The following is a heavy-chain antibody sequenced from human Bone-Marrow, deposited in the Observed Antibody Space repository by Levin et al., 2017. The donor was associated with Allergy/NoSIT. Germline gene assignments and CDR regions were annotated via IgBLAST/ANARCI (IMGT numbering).Heavy chain of an antibody. CDR3: ARGLARDIVVVVAATRAVDAFDI. Sequence: PSETLSLTCAVSGGSISSSNWWSWVRQPPGKGLEWIGEIYHSGSTNYNPSLKSRVTISVDKSKNQFSLKLSSVTAADTAVYYCARGLARDIVVVVAATRAVDAFDIWGQGTMVTVSS. CDR2: IYHSGST. CDR1: GGSISSSNW. V-gene: IGHV4-4*02. J-gene: IGHJ3*02. D-gene: IGHD2-15*01.